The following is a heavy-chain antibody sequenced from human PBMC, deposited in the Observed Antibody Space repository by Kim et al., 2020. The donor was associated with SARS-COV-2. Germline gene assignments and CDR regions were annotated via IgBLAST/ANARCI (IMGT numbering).Heavy chain of an antibody. J-gene: IGHJ2*01. Sequence: ASVKVSCKASGYTFTGYYMHWVRQAPGQGLEWMGRINPNSGGTNYAQKFQGRVTMTRDTSISTAYMELSRLRSDDTAVYYCARGEGIYGGSYWIHWYFDLWGRGTLVTVSS. V-gene: IGHV1-2*06. D-gene: IGHD1-26*01. CDR2: INPNSGGT. CDR1: GYTFTGYY. CDR3: ARGEGIYGGSYWIHWYFDL.